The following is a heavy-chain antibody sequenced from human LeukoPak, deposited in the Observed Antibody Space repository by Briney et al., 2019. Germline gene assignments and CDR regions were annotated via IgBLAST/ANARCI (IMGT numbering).Heavy chain of an antibody. CDR2: IHRSGSP. D-gene: IGHD2-2*03. J-gene: IGHJ5*02. Sequence: NSSETLSLTCTVSLDSTTSNFWSWVRQPPGKGLEWIGEIHRSGSPNYNPSLQSRVTISIDRSRNQIALELSSVTAADTAVYYCARHRGYCSSTSCSYNWFDPWGQGTLVTVSS. V-gene: IGHV4-4*02. CDR3: ARHRGYCSSTSCSYNWFDP. CDR1: LDSTTSNF.